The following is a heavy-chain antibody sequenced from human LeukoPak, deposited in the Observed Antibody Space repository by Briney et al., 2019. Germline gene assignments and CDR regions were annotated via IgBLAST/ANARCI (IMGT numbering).Heavy chain of an antibody. CDR1: GGTFSSYA. D-gene: IGHD1-26*01. CDR3: ARVPSVGSYFPFDY. CDR2: IIPAFGTA. J-gene: IGHJ4*02. V-gene: IGHV1-69*13. Sequence: ASVKVSCRASGGTFSSYAISWVRQAPGQGLEWMGGIIPAFGTANYAQKFQGRVSITADESTSTAYMELSSLRSEDTAVYYCARVPSVGSYFPFDYWGQGTLVTVSS.